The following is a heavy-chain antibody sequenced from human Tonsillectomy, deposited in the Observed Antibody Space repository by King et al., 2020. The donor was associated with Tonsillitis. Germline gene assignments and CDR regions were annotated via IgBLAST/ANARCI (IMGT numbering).Heavy chain of an antibody. CDR1: GGSFSGYY. CDR2: INHSGSI. V-gene: IGHV4-34*01. D-gene: IGHD3-9*01. CDR3: ATVPSDDILSGYYTDAFDI. J-gene: IGHJ3*02. Sequence: VQLQQWGAGLLKPSVTLSLTCAVYGGSFSGYYWRWIRQPPGKGLEWIGEINHSGSINYNPSLKSRVTVAVDTSKNQIALKLSSVTAADKALYYCATVPSDDILSGYYTDAFDIWCLGTMVTVSS.